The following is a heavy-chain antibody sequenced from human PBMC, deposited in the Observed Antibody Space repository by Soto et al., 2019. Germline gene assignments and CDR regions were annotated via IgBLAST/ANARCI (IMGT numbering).Heavy chain of an antibody. CDR1: GFTFSGSA. Sequence: PGGSLRLSCAASGFTFSGSAMHWVRQASGKGLEWVGRIRSKANNYATAYAASVKGRFTISRDDSKNTAYLQMNSLKTEDTAVYYCTRPDTMTDYWGQGTLVTVSS. CDR3: TRPDTMTDY. V-gene: IGHV3-73*01. J-gene: IGHJ4*02. CDR2: IRSKANNYAT. D-gene: IGHD3-3*01.